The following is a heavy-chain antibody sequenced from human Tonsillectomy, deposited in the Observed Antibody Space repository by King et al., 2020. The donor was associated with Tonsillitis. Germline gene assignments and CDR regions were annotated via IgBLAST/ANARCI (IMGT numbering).Heavy chain of an antibody. CDR2: ISSRYSYI. CDR1: GFTFSSYS. CDR3: ARDRTTQYSASNYFDY. D-gene: IGHD1-26*01. V-gene: IGHV3-21*01. J-gene: IGHJ4*02. Sequence: VQLVESGGGLVKPGGSLRLSCAASGFTFSSYSMTWVRQAPGKGLEWVSSISSRYSYIYYADSVKGRFTISRDSAKNSLFLQMNSLRAEDTAVYYCARDRTTQYSASNYFDYWGQGTLVTVSS.